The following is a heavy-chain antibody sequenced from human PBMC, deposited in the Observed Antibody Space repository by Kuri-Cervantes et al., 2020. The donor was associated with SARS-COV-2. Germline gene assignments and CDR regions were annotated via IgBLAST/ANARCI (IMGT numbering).Heavy chain of an antibody. J-gene: IGHJ4*02. CDR3: ARQGGRAIYFDY. V-gene: IGHV3-30-3*01. D-gene: IGHD6-25*01. CDR2: ISYDGSNK. Sequence: GGSLRLSCVASGFTFSSYAMHWVRQAPGKGLEWVAVISYDGSNKYYADSVKGRFTISRDNSKNTLYPQMNSLRAEETAVYYCARQGGRAIYFDYWGQGTLVTVSS. CDR1: GFTFSSYA.